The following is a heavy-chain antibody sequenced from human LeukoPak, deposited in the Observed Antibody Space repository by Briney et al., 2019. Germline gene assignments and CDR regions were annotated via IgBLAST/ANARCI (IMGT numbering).Heavy chain of an antibody. D-gene: IGHD3-22*01. V-gene: IGHV1-18*01. CDR2: IIPIFGTA. Sequence: ASVKVSCKASGYTFTNYGITWVRQAPGQGLEWMGGIIPIFGTANYAQKLQGRVTMTTDTSTSTAYMELRSLRSDDTAVYYCARGAWGYDSSGYYYLAQSFDYWGQGTLVTVSS. CDR3: ARGAWGYDSSGYYYLAQSFDY. J-gene: IGHJ4*02. CDR1: GYTFTNYG.